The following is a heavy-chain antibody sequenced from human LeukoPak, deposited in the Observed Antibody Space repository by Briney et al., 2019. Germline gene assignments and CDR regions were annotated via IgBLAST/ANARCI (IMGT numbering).Heavy chain of an antibody. Sequence: GASVKVSCKASGYSFTSYDVTWVRQAPGQGLEWMGWISAKNGNTNYAQKLQGRVTMTTDTSTSTAYMELRSLRSDEAAVYYCAREDNYWSFDHWGQGTLVTVSS. CDR2: ISAKNGNT. J-gene: IGHJ4*02. V-gene: IGHV1-18*01. CDR1: GYSFTSYD. D-gene: IGHD2-8*02. CDR3: AREDNYWSFDH.